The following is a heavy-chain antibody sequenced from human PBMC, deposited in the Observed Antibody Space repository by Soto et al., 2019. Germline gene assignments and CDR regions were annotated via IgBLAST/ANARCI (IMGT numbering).Heavy chain of an antibody. CDR2: VSYSDSA. Sequence: QVQLQESGPGLVKPSQTLSLTCTVSGGSIRSSDYYWSWIRPPPGKGLEWIGYVSYSDSAYYNPSLQSRGFISIDTSKNQLSLTLSSVTAADTAVYYCARGIITATVTSGFDSWGQGALVTVSS. CDR1: GGSIRSSDYY. J-gene: IGHJ4*02. V-gene: IGHV4-30-4*01. CDR3: ARGIITATVTSGFDS. D-gene: IGHD6-13*01.